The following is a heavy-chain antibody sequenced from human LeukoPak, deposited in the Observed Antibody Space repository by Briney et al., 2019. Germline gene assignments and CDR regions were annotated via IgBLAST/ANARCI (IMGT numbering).Heavy chain of an antibody. CDR1: GFTFSSYS. D-gene: IGHD4-23*01. J-gene: IGHJ3*02. CDR3: ARDLWGTVVTPDAFDI. V-gene: IGHV3-21*01. CDR2: ISSGSSYI. Sequence: GGSLRLSCAASGFTFSSYSMNWVRQAPGKGLEWVSSISSGSSYIYYADLVKGRFTISRDNAKNSLYLQMNSLRAEDTAVYYCARDLWGTVVTPDAFDIWGQGTMVTVSS.